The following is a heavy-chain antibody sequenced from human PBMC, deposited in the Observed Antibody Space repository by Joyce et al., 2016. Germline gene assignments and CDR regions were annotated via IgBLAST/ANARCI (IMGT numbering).Heavy chain of an antibody. CDR2: IKRKTDGGTT. V-gene: IGHV3-15*01. J-gene: IGHJ4*02. CDR3: TTDPNGDYDY. D-gene: IGHD2-21*01. CDR1: GLTFSNAR. Sequence: EVQLVESGGGLVKPGGSLSPSCAASGLTFSNARMGWVRQAPGKGLKWVGRIKRKTDGGTTDYAAPVKVRFTIAREEVKNTQNLQMNSLKTGDTAVYYCTTDPNGDYDYWAQRTLVTVSS.